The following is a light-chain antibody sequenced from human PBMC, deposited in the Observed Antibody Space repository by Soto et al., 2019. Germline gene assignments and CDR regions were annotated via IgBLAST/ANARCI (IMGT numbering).Light chain of an antibody. CDR1: SSDVGNHNL. V-gene: IGLV2-23*01. CDR2: EGG. J-gene: IGLJ2*01. CDR3: CSFALRSTVI. Sequence: QPALTQPASVSGSPGQSITISCTGTSSDVGNHNLVSWYQQYPGKAPKLMIYEGGKRPSGVSNRFSGSKSGNTASLTISGLQAEDEADYYCCSFALRSTVIFGGGTKVTVL.